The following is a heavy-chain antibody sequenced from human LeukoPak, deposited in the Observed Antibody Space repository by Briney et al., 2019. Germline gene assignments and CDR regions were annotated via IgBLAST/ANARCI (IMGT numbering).Heavy chain of an antibody. D-gene: IGHD4-23*01. Sequence: GGSLRLSCAASGFTVSSNYMSWVRQAPGKGLEWVSVIYSGGSTYYADSVKGRFTISRDNSKNTLYLQMNSLRAEDTAVYYCESETLRWDYYYGMDVWGQGTTVTVSS. CDR1: GFTVSSNY. J-gene: IGHJ6*02. V-gene: IGHV3-53*01. CDR3: ESETLRWDYYYGMDV. CDR2: IYSGGST.